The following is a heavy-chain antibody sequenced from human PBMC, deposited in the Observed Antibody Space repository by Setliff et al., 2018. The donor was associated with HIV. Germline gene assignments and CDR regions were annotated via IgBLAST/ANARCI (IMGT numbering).Heavy chain of an antibody. CDR1: GFSFSRYA. Sequence: GGSLRLSCAASGFSFSRYAIHWVRQAPGKGLQYVSAISSDGETTYYADSVKGRFTISRDNAKNSLYLQMNSLRAEDTAVYYCASARIPTGGTSTSLDYWGQGALVTVSS. CDR3: ASARIPTGGTSTSLDY. V-gene: IGHV3-64*02. D-gene: IGHD1-1*01. J-gene: IGHJ4*02. CDR2: ISSDGETT.